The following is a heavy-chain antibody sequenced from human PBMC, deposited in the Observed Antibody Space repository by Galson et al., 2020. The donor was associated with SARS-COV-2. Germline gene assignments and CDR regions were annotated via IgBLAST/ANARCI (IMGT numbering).Heavy chain of an antibody. Sequence: SETLSLTCTVSGGSISSYYWSWIRQPPGKGLEWIGYIYYSGSTNYNPSLKSRVTISVDTSKNQFSLKLSSVTAADTAVYYCARRSGYGDYGLEFDYWGQGTLVTVSS. CDR3: ARRSGYGDYGLEFDY. J-gene: IGHJ4*02. CDR1: GGSISSYY. CDR2: IYYSGST. D-gene: IGHD4-17*01. V-gene: IGHV4-59*08.